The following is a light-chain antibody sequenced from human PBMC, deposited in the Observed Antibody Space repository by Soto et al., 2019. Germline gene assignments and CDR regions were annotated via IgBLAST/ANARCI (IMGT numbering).Light chain of an antibody. CDR1: QGISNS. Sequence: DIQMTQSPSSLSASVGDRVTITCRASQGISNSLAWYQQKPGKVPKVLIYAAYTLHSGVPSRFSGSGSGTDFTLTISSLQPEDVATYYCHNYFTAPETFGQGTKVEIK. V-gene: IGKV1-27*01. CDR2: AAY. J-gene: IGKJ1*01. CDR3: HNYFTAPET.